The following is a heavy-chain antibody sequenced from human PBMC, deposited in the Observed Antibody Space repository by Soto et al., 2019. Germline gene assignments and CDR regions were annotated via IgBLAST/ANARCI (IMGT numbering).Heavy chain of an antibody. V-gene: IGHV4-59*01. D-gene: IGHD3-3*01. CDR2: IYYSGST. J-gene: IGHJ4*02. CDR3: ARAPGTDYDFWSGYYSYFDY. Sequence: SETLSLTCTVSGGSISSYYWSWIRQPPGKGLEWIGYIYYSGSTNYNPSLKSRVTISVDTSKNQFSLKLSSVTVADTAVYYFARAPGTDYDFWSGYYSYFDYWGQGTLVTVSS. CDR1: GGSISSYY.